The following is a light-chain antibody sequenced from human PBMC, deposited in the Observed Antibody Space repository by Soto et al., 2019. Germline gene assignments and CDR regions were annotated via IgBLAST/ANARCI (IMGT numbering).Light chain of an antibody. CDR1: QSVSSN. Sequence: EIVMTQSPATLSVSPGERATLFCRASQSVSSNLAWYQRKPGQVPRLLFSGASTRAIGVPARFSGSGSGTEFTLTISSLQSEYFAVYYCQLYTNCPPTFRQG. CDR3: QLYTNCPPT. J-gene: IGKJ5*01. V-gene: IGKV3-15*01. CDR2: GAS.